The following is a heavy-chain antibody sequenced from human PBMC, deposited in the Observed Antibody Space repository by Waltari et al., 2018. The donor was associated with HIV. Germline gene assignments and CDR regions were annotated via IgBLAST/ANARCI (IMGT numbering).Heavy chain of an antibody. CDR2: IIPIFGTA. J-gene: IGHJ2*01. V-gene: IGHV1-69*01. D-gene: IGHD6-13*01. CDR1: GGTFSSYA. Sequence: QVQLVQSGAEVKKPGSSVKVSCKASGGTFSSYAISWVRQAPGQGLEWMGGIIPIFGTANDAQKFQGRVTITADESTSTAYMELSSLRSEDTAVYYCARAPPGEGCEQQPWYFDLWGRGTLVTVSS. CDR3: ARAPPGEGCEQQPWYFDL.